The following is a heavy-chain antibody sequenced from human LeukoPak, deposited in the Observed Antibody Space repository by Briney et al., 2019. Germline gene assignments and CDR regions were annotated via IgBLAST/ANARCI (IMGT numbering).Heavy chain of an antibody. V-gene: IGHV4-34*01. CDR3: ARSSLASFTADKRQYAY. D-gene: IGHD3-3*02. J-gene: IGHJ4*02. CDR1: GGSFSGYY. Sequence: SETLSLTCAADGGSFSGYYWSWLRQPPGKGLEWIGEINHSGSTNYNPSLKSRVTISVDTSKNQFSLKLSSVTAADTSVYYCARSSLASFTADKRQYAYWGQGTLVTVSS. CDR2: INHSGST.